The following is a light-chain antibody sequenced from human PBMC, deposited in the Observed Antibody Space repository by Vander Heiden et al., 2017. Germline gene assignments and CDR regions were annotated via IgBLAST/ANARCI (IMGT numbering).Light chain of an antibody. CDR1: KLGDKY. J-gene: IGLJ2*01. Sequence: SYELTQPPSVSVSPGQTASITCSGDKLGDKYACWYQQKPGQSPVLVIYPDSKRPSGIPERFSGSNSGNTATLTISGTQAMDEADYYCQAWDSSIVVFGGGTKLTVL. CDR2: PDS. V-gene: IGLV3-1*01. CDR3: QAWDSSIVV.